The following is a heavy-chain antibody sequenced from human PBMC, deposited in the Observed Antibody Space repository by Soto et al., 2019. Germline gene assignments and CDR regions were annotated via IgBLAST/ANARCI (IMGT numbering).Heavy chain of an antibody. Sequence: QVQLQESGPGLVKPSETLSLTCTVSGGSISSYYWSWIRQPPGKGLEWIGYIYYSGSTNYTPSLKSRVTIPVDTSKNQFSLKLSSVTAADTAVYYCARDRGNGSGSYNYWGQGTLVTVSS. J-gene: IGHJ4*02. CDR1: GGSISSYY. CDR3: ARDRGNGSGSYNY. CDR2: IYYSGST. V-gene: IGHV4-59*01. D-gene: IGHD3-10*01.